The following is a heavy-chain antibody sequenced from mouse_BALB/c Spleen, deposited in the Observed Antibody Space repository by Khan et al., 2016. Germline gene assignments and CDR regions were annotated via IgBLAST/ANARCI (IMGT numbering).Heavy chain of an antibody. V-gene: IGHV9-3*02. CDR3: ARWVITTNFDY. D-gene: IGHD2-4*01. CDR1: GYTFTNYG. CDR2: INTNTGEP. Sequence: QIQLVQSGPELKKPGETVKISCKASGYTFTNYGMNWVKQAPGKGLKWMGWINTNTGEPTYAEKFKGRFAFSLETSASTAYLQINNLKNEDTATYFCARWVITTNFDYWGQGTTLTVSS. J-gene: IGHJ2*01.